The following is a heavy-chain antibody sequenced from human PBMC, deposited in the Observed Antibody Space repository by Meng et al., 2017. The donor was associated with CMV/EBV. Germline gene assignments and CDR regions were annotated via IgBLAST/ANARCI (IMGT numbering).Heavy chain of an antibody. CDR2: INHSGST. Sequence: GSLRLSCAVYGGSFSGYYWSWIRQPPGKGLEWIGEINHSGSTNYNPSLKSRVTISVDTSKNQFSLKLSSVTAADTAVYYCARVRVLPNRGTKLLYLNWFDPWGQGTLVTVSS. CDR3: ARVRVLPNRGTKLLYLNWFDP. CDR1: GGSFSGYY. V-gene: IGHV4-34*01. J-gene: IGHJ5*02. D-gene: IGHD2-2*02.